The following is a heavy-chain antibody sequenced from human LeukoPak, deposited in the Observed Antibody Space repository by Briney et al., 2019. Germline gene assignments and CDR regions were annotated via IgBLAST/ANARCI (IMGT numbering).Heavy chain of an antibody. V-gene: IGHV3-66*01. D-gene: IGHD3-22*01. Sequence: PGGSLRLSCAASGFTVSSNYMSWVRQAPGKGLEWVSVIYSGGSTYYADSVKGRFTISRDNSKNTLYLQMNSLRAEDTAVYYCARGYYDSSGDSYYGMDVWGQGTTVTVSS. J-gene: IGHJ6*02. CDR3: ARGYYDSSGDSYYGMDV. CDR1: GFTVSSNY. CDR2: IYSGGST.